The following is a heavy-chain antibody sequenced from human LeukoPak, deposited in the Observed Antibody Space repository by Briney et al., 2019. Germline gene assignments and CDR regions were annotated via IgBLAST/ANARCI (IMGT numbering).Heavy chain of an antibody. V-gene: IGHV3-15*01. D-gene: IGHD4-17*01. CDR1: GFTFSNAW. CDR2: IKSKTDGGTT. CDR3: TTSDYGDYGWFDP. Sequence: GGSLRLSCAASGFTFSNAWMSWVRQAPGKGLEWVGRIKSKTDGGTTDYAAPVKGRFTISRDDSKNTLYLQMSSLKTEDTAVYYCTTSDYGDYGWFDPWGQGTLVTVSS. J-gene: IGHJ5*02.